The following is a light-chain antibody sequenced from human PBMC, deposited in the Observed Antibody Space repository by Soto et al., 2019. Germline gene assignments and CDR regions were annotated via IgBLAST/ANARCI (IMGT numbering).Light chain of an antibody. CDR2: EIN. V-gene: IGLV2-14*01. CDR1: SSDIGTYNF. Sequence: QSALTQPASVSGSPGQSITISCTGTSSDIGTYNFVSWYQQHPGKAPKLLIHEINNRPSGVSIRFSGSKSGNTASLTISGLQAEDEADYYCSSDTTTSTLIFGGGTKATVL. CDR3: SSDTTTSTLI. J-gene: IGLJ2*01.